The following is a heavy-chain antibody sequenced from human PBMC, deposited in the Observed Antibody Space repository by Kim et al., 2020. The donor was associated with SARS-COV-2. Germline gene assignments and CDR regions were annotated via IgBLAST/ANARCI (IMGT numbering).Heavy chain of an antibody. D-gene: IGHD3-10*01. CDR1: GFTFSSYG. CDR2: ISYDGSNK. J-gene: IGHJ4*02. V-gene: IGHV3-33*05. CDR3: ARASITMVRGVFDY. Sequence: GGSLRLSCAASGFTFSSYGMHWVRQAPGKGLEWVAVISYDGSNKYYADSVKGRFTISRDNSKNTLYLQMNSLRAEDTAVYYCARASITMVRGVFDYWGQGTLVTVSS.